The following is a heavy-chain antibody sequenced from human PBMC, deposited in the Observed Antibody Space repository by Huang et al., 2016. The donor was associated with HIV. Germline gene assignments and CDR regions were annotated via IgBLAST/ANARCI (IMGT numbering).Heavy chain of an antibody. D-gene: IGHD6-13*01. CDR2: IKQDVSEK. V-gene: IGHV3-7*01. CDR3: ASNGYSSSWGDPFDI. CDR1: GFTFTSYW. J-gene: IGHJ3*02. Sequence: EVQLVESGGDLVQPGGSLRLSCAASGFTFTSYWMSWVRQAPGKGLEWVANIKQDVSEKDYVDAVKGRFTISRDNAKNSLYLQMNTLRDEDTALYFCASNGYSSSWGDPFDIWGQGTMVTVSS.